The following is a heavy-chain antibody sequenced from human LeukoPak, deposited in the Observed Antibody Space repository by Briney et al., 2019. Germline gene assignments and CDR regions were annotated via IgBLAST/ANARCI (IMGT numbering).Heavy chain of an antibody. D-gene: IGHD1-26*01. CDR2: IYYSGST. CDR3: ARRVWSVGATTKGLFDY. CDR1: GGSISSSSYY. J-gene: IGHJ4*02. Sequence: SVTLSLTCTVSGGSISSSSYYWGWIRQPPGKGLEWIGSIYYSGSTYYNPSLKSRVTISVDTSKNQFSLKLSSVTAADTAVYYCARRVWSVGATTKGLFDYWGQGTLVTVSS. V-gene: IGHV4-39*01.